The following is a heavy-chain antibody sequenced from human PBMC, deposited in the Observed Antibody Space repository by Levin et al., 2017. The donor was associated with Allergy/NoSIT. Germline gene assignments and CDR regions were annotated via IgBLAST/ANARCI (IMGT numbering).Heavy chain of an antibody. V-gene: IGHV3-30*18. J-gene: IGHJ4*02. Sequence: SCAASGFTFSSYGMHWVRQAPGKGLEWVAVISYDGSNKYYAHSVKGRFTISRDNSKNTLYLQMNSLRAEDTAVYYCAKDRSLRGYSYGYLNPDYYFDYWGQGTLVTVSS. CDR3: AKDRSLRGYSYGYLNPDYYFDY. CDR2: ISYDGSNK. CDR1: GFTFSSYG. D-gene: IGHD5-18*01.